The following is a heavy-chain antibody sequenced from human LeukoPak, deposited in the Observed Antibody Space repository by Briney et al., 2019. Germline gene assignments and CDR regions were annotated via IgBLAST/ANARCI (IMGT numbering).Heavy chain of an antibody. CDR1: GFTFSSYG. V-gene: IGHV3-30*02. CDR3: ARTNWGYDDWFDP. D-gene: IGHD7-27*01. CDR2: IRYDGSNK. J-gene: IGHJ5*02. Sequence: GGSLRLSCAASGFTFSSYGMRWVRQAPGKGLEWVAFIRYDGSNKYYADSVKGRFTISRDNSKNTLYLQMNSLRAEDTAVYYCARTNWGYDDWFDPWGQGTLVTVSS.